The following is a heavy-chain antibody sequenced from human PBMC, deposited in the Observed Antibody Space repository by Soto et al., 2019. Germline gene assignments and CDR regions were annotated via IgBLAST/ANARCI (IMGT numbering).Heavy chain of an antibody. Sequence: SGPTLVNPTQTLTLTCTFSGFSLSTSGVGVGWIRQPPGKALEWLALIYWNDDKRYSPSLKSRLTITKDTSKNQVVLTMTNMDPVDTATYYCAHSYDYVWGSYRMPFDYWGQGTLVTAPQ. CDR2: IYWNDDK. CDR1: GFSLSTSGVG. V-gene: IGHV2-5*01. CDR3: AHSYDYVWGSYRMPFDY. D-gene: IGHD3-16*02. J-gene: IGHJ4*02.